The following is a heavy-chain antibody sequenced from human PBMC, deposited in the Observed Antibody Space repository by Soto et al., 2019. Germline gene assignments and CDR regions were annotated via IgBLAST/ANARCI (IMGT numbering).Heavy chain of an antibody. D-gene: IGHD3-22*01. V-gene: IGHV1-46*01. J-gene: IGHJ4*02. CDR1: GYTFTSYY. CDR3: AREPYYYDSSGYRWDHHYFDY. Sequence: QVQLVQSGAEVKKPGASVKVSCKASGYTFTSYYMHWVRQAPGQGLEWMGIINPSGGSTSYAQKCQGRVTMTRDTSTSTVYMELSSLRSEDTAVYYCAREPYYYDSSGYRWDHHYFDYWGQGTLVTVSS. CDR2: INPSGGST.